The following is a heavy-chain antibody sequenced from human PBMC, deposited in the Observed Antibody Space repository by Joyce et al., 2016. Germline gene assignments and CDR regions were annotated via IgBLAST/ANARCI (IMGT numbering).Heavy chain of an antibody. CDR2: KMPSFGTP. J-gene: IGHJ6*03. CDR1: GDSFINFG. Sequence: QLELVQSGAEVKKPGSSVNISCKASGDSFINFGIVWVRQAPGQGLEWMGVKMPSFGTPNYSPKFHGRITINADKSATTAYMELSSLRSDDTAVYYCARERGEREYYYYMDVWGRGTTVTVSS. CDR3: ARERGEREYYYYMDV. D-gene: IGHD2/OR15-2a*01. V-gene: IGHV1-69*06.